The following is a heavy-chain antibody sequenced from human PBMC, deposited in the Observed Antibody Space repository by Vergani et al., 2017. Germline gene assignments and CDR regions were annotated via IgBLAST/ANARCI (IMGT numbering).Heavy chain of an antibody. D-gene: IGHD4-17*01. J-gene: IGHJ6*03. V-gene: IGHV3-23*01. CDR1: GFTFSSYA. CDR3: AKGNDYGDGGYYYYYYYYMDV. CDR2: IRGSGGST. Sequence: EVQLLESGGGLVQPGGSLRLSCAASGFTFSSYAMSWVRQAPGKGLEWVSAIRGSGGSTYYADSGKGRFTISRDNSKNTLYLQMNSLRAEDTAVYYCAKGNDYGDGGYYYYYYYYMDVWGKGTTVTVSS.